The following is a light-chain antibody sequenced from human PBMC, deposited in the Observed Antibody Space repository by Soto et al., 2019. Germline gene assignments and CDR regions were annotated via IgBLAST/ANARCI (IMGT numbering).Light chain of an antibody. CDR3: QQYKSYWT. J-gene: IGKJ1*01. V-gene: IGKV1-5*01. CDR1: QSISSW. Sequence: DVQMTQSPSTLSASVGDRVTITCRASQSISSWLAWYQQKPGKAPKLLIYDAYSLESGVPSRFSGSGSGTEFTLTISSLQPDDFATYYCQQYKSYWTFGQGTKVDIK. CDR2: DAY.